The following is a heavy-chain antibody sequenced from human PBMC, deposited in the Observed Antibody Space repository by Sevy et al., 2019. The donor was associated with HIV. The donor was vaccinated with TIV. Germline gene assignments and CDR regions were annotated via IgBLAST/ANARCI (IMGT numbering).Heavy chain of an antibody. D-gene: IGHD3-22*01. J-gene: IGHJ4*02. CDR2: IYYSGST. V-gene: IGHV4-59*01. CDR1: GGSISSYY. Sequence: SETLSLTCTVSGGSISSYYWSWIRQPPGKGLEWIGNIYYSGSTNYNPSLKSRVTISVDTSRNQFSLKVSTVTAADTAVYYCARASSSSYRVYFDYWVQGTLVTVSS. CDR3: ARASSSSYRVYFDY.